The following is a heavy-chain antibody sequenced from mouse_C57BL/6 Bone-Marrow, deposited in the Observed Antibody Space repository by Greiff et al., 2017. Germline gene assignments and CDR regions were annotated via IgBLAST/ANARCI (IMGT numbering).Heavy chain of an antibody. D-gene: IGHD2-1*01. CDR3: ARGCPYGNYVFYYAMDY. CDR2: ILPGSGST. J-gene: IGHJ4*01. V-gene: IGHV1-9*01. Sequence: VQLQQSGAELMKPGASVKLSCKATGYTFTGYWIEWVKQRPGHGLEWIGEILPGSGSTNYNEKFKGKATFTADTSSNTAYMQLSSLTTEDSAIYYYARGCPYGNYVFYYAMDYWGQGTSVTVSS. CDR1: GYTFTGYW.